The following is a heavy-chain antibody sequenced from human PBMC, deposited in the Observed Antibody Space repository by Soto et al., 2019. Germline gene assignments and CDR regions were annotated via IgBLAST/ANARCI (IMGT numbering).Heavy chain of an antibody. D-gene: IGHD6-13*01. Sequence: QVQLVQSGAEVKKPGASVKVSCKASGYTFTSYGISWVRQAPGQGLEWMGWISAYNGNTNYAQKLQGRVTMTTDTPTSTAYMELRSLRSDDTAVYYCARDTEGSSWTNYYYYYMDVWGKGTTVTVSS. CDR3: ARDTEGSSWTNYYYYYMDV. CDR1: GYTFTSYG. V-gene: IGHV1-18*01. J-gene: IGHJ6*03. CDR2: ISAYNGNT.